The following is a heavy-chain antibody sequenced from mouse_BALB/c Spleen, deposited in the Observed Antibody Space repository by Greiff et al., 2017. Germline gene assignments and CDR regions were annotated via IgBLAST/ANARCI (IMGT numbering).Heavy chain of an antibody. CDR2: IYPGDGDT. Sequence: QVQLQQSGPELVKPGASVKISCKASGYAFSSSWMNWVKQRPGQGLEWIGRIYPGDGDTNYNGKFKGKATLTADKSSSTAYMQLSILTSVDSAVYFCGRIGGSRYAMDYWGQGTTGTVSS. CDR1: GYAFSSSW. CDR3: GRIGGSRYAMDY. D-gene: IGHD2-14*01. V-gene: IGHV1-82*01. J-gene: IGHJ4*01.